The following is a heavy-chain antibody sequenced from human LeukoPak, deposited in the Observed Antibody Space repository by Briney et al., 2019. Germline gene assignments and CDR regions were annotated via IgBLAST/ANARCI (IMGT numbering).Heavy chain of an antibody. CDR1: GFTFTTYW. CDR3: ARVAKYYYGSETYYFFEH. Sequence: GGSLRLSCAASGFTFTTYWMTWVRQAPGKGLEWVANINQDGSEKYFVDSVKGRFTISRDNAKNSLYLQMNSLRVEDTAVYYCARVAKYYYGSETYYFFEHWGQGTPVTASS. CDR2: INQDGSEK. V-gene: IGHV3-7*01. J-gene: IGHJ4*02. D-gene: IGHD3-10*01.